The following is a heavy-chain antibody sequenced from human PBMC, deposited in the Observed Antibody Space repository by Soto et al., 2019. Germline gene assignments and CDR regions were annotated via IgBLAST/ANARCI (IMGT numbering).Heavy chain of an antibody. V-gene: IGHV4-30-4*01. D-gene: IGHD3-10*01. CDR1: GGSISSGDYY. CDR2: IYYSGST. J-gene: IGHJ4*02. Sequence: SETLSLTCTVSGGSISSGDYYWSWIRQPPGKGLEWIGYIYYSGSTYYNPSLKSRVTISVDTSKKQFSLKLSSVTAADTAVYYCARVQMVRGVIPVLWGQGTLVTVSS. CDR3: ARVQMVRGVIPVL.